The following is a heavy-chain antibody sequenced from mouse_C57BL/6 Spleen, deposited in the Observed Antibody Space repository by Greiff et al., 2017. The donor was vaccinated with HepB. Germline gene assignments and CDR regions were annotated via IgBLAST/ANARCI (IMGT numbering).Heavy chain of an antibody. CDR3: ARDYYGSSYCAMDY. V-gene: IGHV1-80*01. D-gene: IGHD1-1*01. CDR2: IYPGDGDT. CDR1: GYAFSSYW. J-gene: IGHJ4*01. Sequence: VQVVESGAELVKPGASVKISCKASGYAFSSYWMNWVKQRPGKGLEWIGQIYPGDGDTNYNGKFKGKATLTADKSSSTAYMQLSSLTSEDSAVYFCARDYYGSSYCAMDYWGQGTSVTVSS.